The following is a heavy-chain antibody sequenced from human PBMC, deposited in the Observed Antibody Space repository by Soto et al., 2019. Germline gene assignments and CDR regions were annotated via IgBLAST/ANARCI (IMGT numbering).Heavy chain of an antibody. D-gene: IGHD3-10*02. V-gene: IGHV1-69*08. CDR2: IIPILGTA. CDR3: ARDLHYALSGEANH. J-gene: IGHJ5*02. Sequence: QVQLVQSGAEVKKPGSSVKVSCKASGGTFSSYTISWVRQAPGQGLEWMGKIIPILGTANYAQKFQGRVTITADKSASTAYMGMSSLRSEDTAVYYCARDLHYALSGEANHWGQGTLVTVSS. CDR1: GGTFSSYT.